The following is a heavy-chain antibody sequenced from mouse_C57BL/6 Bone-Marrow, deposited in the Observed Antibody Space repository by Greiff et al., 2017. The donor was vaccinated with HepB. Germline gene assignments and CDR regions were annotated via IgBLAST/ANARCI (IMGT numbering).Heavy chain of an antibody. CDR1: GYTFTDYE. Sequence: VKLQESGAELVRPGASVTLSCKASGYTFTDYEMHWVKQTPVHGLVWIGAIDPETGGTAYNQKFKGKAILTADKSSSTAYMEHRSRTAEDSAVYYCTRPDYSNPYWYFDVWGTGTRVTVCS. V-gene: IGHV1-15*01. CDR2: IDPETGGT. D-gene: IGHD2-5*01. CDR3: TRPDYSNPYWYFDV. J-gene: IGHJ1*03.